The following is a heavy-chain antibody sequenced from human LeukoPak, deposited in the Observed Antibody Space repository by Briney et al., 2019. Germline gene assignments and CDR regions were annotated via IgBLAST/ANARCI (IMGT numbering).Heavy chain of an antibody. J-gene: IGHJ3*02. CDR1: GGSISSYY. CDR3: ARPGSGYTASGAFDI. Sequence: PSETLSLTCTVSGGSISSYYWSWIRQPPGKGLEWIAYLFYSGSTDYNPSLESRVTISVDTSKNQFSLKLRSVTAADTAVYYCARPGSGYTASGAFDIWGQGTMVTVSS. CDR2: LFYSGST. V-gene: IGHV4-59*08. D-gene: IGHD5-18*01.